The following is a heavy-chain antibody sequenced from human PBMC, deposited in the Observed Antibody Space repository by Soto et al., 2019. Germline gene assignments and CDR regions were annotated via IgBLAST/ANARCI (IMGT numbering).Heavy chain of an antibody. CDR3: AKRFYANGVSYTAGFDY. CDR1: GFASSSHA. V-gene: IGHV3-23*01. Sequence: PGGSLRLSCAASGFASSSHALTWVRQALGKGLEWVSLITGSGTTTYYAASVKGRFTISRDNTKDTLYLQLSSLRGEDTAVYFCAKRFYANGVSYTAGFDYWGPGTLVTVSS. D-gene: IGHD2-8*01. J-gene: IGHJ4*02. CDR2: ITGSGTTT.